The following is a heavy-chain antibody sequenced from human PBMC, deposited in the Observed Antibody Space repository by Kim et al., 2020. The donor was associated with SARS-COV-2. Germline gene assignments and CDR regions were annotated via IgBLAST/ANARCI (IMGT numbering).Heavy chain of an antibody. CDR3: ARLKGRLEKRSWFDP. V-gene: IGHV4-30-4*01. J-gene: IGHJ5*02. D-gene: IGHD3-3*01. Sequence: SETLSLTCSVTGASIIEGDYHWTWIRQAPETGLQWMGHISNRGEASYRWSLKSRMAISMDSSQNRFSLTLTSVTVVDTALYFCARLKGRLEKRSWFDPRG. CDR1: GASIIEGDYH. CDR2: ISNRGEA.